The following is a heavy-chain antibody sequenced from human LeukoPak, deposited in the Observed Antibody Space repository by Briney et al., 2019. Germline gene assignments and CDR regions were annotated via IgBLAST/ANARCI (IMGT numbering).Heavy chain of an antibody. CDR3: ARDDSSVYYVN. J-gene: IGHJ4*02. CDR1: GFTFSSYA. D-gene: IGHD3-22*01. V-gene: IGHV3-23*01. CDR2: ISGSGGST. Sequence: GGSLRLSCAASGFTFSSYAMGWVRQAPGKGLEWVSAISGSGGSTYYADSVKGRFTISRDNSKNTLYLQMNSLRAEDTAVYYCARDDSSVYYVNWGQGTLVTVSS.